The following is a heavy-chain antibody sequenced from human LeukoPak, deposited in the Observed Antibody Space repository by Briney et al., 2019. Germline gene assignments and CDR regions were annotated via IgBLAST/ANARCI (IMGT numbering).Heavy chain of an antibody. V-gene: IGHV3-23*01. Sequence: QPGGSLRLSCTASGSTFNNYAICWVRQAPGKGLEWVSSISGSGGSTWYADSVKGRFTISRDNSKNTVFLQMRSLRADDTAVYYCAKRSGDSYGYYDYWGQGTLVTVSS. J-gene: IGHJ4*02. D-gene: IGHD5-18*01. CDR1: GSTFNNYA. CDR3: AKRSGDSYGYYDY. CDR2: ISGSGGST.